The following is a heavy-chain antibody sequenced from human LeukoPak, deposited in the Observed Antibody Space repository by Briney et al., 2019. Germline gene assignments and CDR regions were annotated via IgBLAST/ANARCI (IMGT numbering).Heavy chain of an antibody. D-gene: IGHD3-3*01. V-gene: IGHV4-59*08. CDR1: GDSISSYY. CDR3: ARHTSRLDAFDI. CDR2: IYYSGST. Sequence: SETLSLTCTVSGDSISSYYWSWIRQPPGKGLEWIGCIYYSGSTNYNPSLKSRVTISVDTSKNQFSLKLSSVTAADTAVYFCARHTSRLDAFDIWGQGTMVTVSS. J-gene: IGHJ3*02.